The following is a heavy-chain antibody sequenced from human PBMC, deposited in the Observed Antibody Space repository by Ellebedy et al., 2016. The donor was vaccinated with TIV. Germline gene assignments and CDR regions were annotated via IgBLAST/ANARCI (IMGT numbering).Heavy chain of an antibody. CDR1: GGPITANY. Sequence: MPGGSLRLSCTVSGGPITANYWSWIRQPPGKALEWIGYIYYSGSTSYNPSLKSRVTISVDTSKSQFSLSLSSVTAADTAVYYCARHRPSGPNDYWGRGALVIVSS. CDR2: IYYSGST. D-gene: IGHD2-15*01. J-gene: IGHJ4*02. CDR3: ARHRPSGPNDY. V-gene: IGHV4-59*08.